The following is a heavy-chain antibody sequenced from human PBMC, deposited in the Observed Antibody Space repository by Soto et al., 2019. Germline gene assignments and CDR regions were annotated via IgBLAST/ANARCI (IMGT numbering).Heavy chain of an antibody. CDR1: GYTFTSYA. CDR3: ARVWSSGYYYGAEYFQH. CDR2: INPGNGNT. J-gene: IGHJ1*01. D-gene: IGHD3-22*01. Sequence: VASVKVSCKASGYTFTSYAMHWVRQAPGQRLEWMGWINPGNGNTKYLQKFQGRVTITRDTSASTAYMELSSLRSEDTAVYYCARVWSSGYYYGAEYFQHWGQGTLVTVSS. V-gene: IGHV1-3*01.